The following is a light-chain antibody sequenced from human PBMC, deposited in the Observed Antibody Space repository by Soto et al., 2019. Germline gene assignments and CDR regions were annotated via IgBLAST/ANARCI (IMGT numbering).Light chain of an antibody. CDR2: KAS. J-gene: IGKJ5*01. CDR1: QSISSW. V-gene: IGKV1-5*03. Sequence: DIQMTQSPSTLSASVGDRVTITCRASQSISSWLAWYQQKPGKAPKLLIYKASSLESGVPSRFSGSVSGTEFTLTISSLQPDDFANYYCQQYNSYPITFGQGTRLEIK. CDR3: QQYNSYPIT.